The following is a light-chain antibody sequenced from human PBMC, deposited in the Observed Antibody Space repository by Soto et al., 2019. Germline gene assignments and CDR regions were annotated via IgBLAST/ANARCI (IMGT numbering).Light chain of an antibody. CDR3: QHYNNWPPMA. CDR2: GAS. Sequence: EIVMTQSPATLSVSPGERATLSCRASQSVSSNLAWYQQKPGQAPRLLIYGASTRATGIPARFSGSGSGTELTLTLSSLQYEDFAVYYCQHYNNWPPMAFGQGTKVEIK. V-gene: IGKV3-15*01. CDR1: QSVSSN. J-gene: IGKJ1*01.